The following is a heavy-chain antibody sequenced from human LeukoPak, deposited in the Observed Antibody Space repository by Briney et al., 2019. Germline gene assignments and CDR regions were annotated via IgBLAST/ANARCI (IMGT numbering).Heavy chain of an antibody. CDR3: STAFTATGAAGYFDY. CDR1: GFTFGDAW. V-gene: IGHV3-15*01. J-gene: IGHJ4*02. CDR2: IQRKVDGGPT. D-gene: IGHD6-25*01. Sequence: KPGGSLRLSCAASGFTFGDAWMTWVRQAPGRRLEWVGRIQRKVDGGPTYFAAPVKGRFTISRDDSKNTLYLQMNSLKTEDTAVYYCSTAFTATGAAGYFDYWGQGALVTVSS.